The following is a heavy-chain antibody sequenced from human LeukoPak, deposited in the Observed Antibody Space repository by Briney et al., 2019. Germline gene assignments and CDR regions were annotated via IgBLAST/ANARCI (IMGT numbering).Heavy chain of an antibody. J-gene: IGHJ4*02. CDR3: ARDNGNKYYFDY. V-gene: IGHV3-23*01. CDR2: ISASCDAT. Sequence: PGGSLRLSCAASGFTFSSYALSWVRQAPGKGLEWVSSISASCDATFYADSVKGRITISRDNSKNTLYHQMNSLRAEDTAVYYCARDNGNKYYFDYWGQGTLVTVSS. CDR1: GFTFSSYA. D-gene: IGHD2-8*01.